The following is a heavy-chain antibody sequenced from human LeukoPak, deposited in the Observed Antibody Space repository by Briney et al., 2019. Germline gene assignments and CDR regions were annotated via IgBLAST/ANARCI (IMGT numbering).Heavy chain of an antibody. J-gene: IGHJ6*04. V-gene: IGHV1-18*04. CDR2: ISGYNGNT. D-gene: IGHD3-10*01. Sequence: ASVKVSCKASGYTVTSYGISWVRQAPGQGLEWMGWISGYNGNTNYAQKLQGRVTMTTDTSTSTAYMELRSLRSDDTAVYYCARDIMMVRGVYHHYYGMDVWGKGTTVTVSS. CDR1: GYTVTSYG. CDR3: ARDIMMVRGVYHHYYGMDV.